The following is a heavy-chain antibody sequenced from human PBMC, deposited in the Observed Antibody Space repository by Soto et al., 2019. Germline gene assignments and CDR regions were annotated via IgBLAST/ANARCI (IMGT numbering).Heavy chain of an antibody. V-gene: IGHV4-34*01. CDR1: SGPFSGYY. D-gene: IGHD6-19*01. J-gene: IGHJ6*02. Sequence: SVTLSLTRAVYSGPFSGYYLTWIRQPPGKGLELIGEINHSGSTNYNPSLNVRVARSVDTCKIQYSLKLSSVTAADTGVYYCARSRIAVAGTDYYYGMSVWDQGTTVTFSS. CDR3: ARSRIAVAGTDYYYGMSV. CDR2: INHSGST.